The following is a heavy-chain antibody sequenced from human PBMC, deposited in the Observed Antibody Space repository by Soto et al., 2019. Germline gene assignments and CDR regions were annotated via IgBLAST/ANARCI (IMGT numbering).Heavy chain of an antibody. D-gene: IGHD2-2*01. CDR2: ISYSGST. J-gene: IGHJ5*01. CDR3: ARADAINWFDS. CDR1: GGSVSSASFY. Sequence: QVQLQESGPGLVKPSETLSLTCTVSGGSVSSASFYWNWIRQPPGKGLEWIGYISYSGSTNYNPSLRSRVTISVDTSKNQFSLRLTSATAADTAVYYCARADAINWFDSWGQGTRVTVSS. V-gene: IGHV4-61*01.